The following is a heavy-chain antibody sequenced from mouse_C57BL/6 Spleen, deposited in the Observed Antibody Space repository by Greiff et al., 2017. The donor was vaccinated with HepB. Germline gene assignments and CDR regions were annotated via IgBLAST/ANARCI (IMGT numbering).Heavy chain of an antibody. V-gene: IGHV1-52*01. CDR3: AREGAYGSSSAWFAY. CDR2: IDPSDSET. J-gene: IGHJ3*01. Sequence: QVQLKQPGAELVRPGSSVKLSCKASGYTFTSYWMHWVKQRPIQGLEWIGNIDPSDSETHYNQKFKDKATLTVDKSSSTAYMQLSSLTSEDSAVYYCAREGAYGSSSAWFAYWGQGTLVTVSA. D-gene: IGHD1-1*01. CDR1: GYTFTSYW.